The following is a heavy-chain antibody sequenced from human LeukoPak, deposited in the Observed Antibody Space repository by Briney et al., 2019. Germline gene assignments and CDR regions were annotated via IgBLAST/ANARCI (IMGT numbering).Heavy chain of an antibody. V-gene: IGHV3-23*01. D-gene: IGHD4-23*01. CDR1: GVTFSNYGISSYG. CDR3: AKRPPTVAYYFDY. J-gene: IGHJ4*02. Sequence: PGGSLRLSCEASGVTFSNYGISSYGMPWVRQAPGKGLEWVSAISGRGGSTYYADSVKGRFTISRDNSKNTLYLQMNSLRAEDTAVYYCAKRPPTVAYYFDYWGQGTLVTVSS. CDR2: ISGRGGST.